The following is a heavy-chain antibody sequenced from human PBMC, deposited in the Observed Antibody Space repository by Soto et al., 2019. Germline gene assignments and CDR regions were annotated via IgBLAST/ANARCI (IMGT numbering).Heavy chain of an antibody. J-gene: IGHJ4*02. CDR2: ISGSGGST. Sequence: EVQLLESGGGLVQPGGSLRLSCAASGFTFSSYAMSWFRQAPGKGLEWVSAISGSGGSTYYADSVKGRFTISRDNSKNTLYLQMNSLRAEDTAVYYCAKPLGTVGGYSYGQGVYWGQGTLVTVSS. CDR3: AKPLGTVGGYSYGQGVY. D-gene: IGHD5-18*01. CDR1: GFTFSSYA. V-gene: IGHV3-23*01.